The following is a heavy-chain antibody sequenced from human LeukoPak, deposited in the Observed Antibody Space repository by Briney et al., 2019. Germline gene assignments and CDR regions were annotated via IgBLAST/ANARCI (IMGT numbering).Heavy chain of an antibody. V-gene: IGHV1-69*05. CDR2: IIPIFGTA. Sequence: VKVSCKASGGTFSSYAISWVRQAPGQGLEWMGGIIPIFGTANYAQKVQGRVTMTTDTSTSTGYMELRSLRSDDTAVYYCARDVKDYYGSGSYYTWDYWGQGTLVTVSS. D-gene: IGHD3-10*01. J-gene: IGHJ4*02. CDR3: ARDVKDYYGSGSYYTWDY. CDR1: GGTFSSYA.